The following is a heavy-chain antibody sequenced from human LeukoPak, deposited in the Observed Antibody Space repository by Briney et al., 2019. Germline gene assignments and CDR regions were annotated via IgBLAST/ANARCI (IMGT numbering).Heavy chain of an antibody. D-gene: IGHD6-19*01. CDR2: FYYSGNT. Sequence: SETLSLTCTVSGGSIRSGNYHWGWVRQPPGKGLEWIGSFYYSGNTYYNPSLKSRVTIPVDTSKNQFSLKLSSVTAADTAVYYCARASLRIAVAGIGAFDIWGQGTMVTVSS. J-gene: IGHJ3*02. V-gene: IGHV4-39*07. CDR1: GGSIRSGNYH. CDR3: ARASLRIAVAGIGAFDI.